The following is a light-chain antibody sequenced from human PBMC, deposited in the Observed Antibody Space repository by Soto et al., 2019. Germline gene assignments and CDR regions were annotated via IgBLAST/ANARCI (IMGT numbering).Light chain of an antibody. V-gene: IGKV3-15*01. CDR1: QSVSSN. J-gene: IGKJ5*01. CDR3: QQYNKWPIT. Sequence: EVGMTQSPATLSVSPGERATLSCRASQSVSSNLAWYQQKPGQAPRLLIYGASTRATGIPARFSGSGSGTEFTLTISSLQSEDFAVYYCQQYNKWPITFGQG. CDR2: GAS.